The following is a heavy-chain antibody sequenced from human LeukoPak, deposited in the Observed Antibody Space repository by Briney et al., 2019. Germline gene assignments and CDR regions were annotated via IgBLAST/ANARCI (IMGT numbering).Heavy chain of an antibody. V-gene: IGHV4-39*07. D-gene: IGHD5-18*01. J-gene: IGHJ6*02. CDR2: IYYSGST. Sequence: SETLSLTCTVSGGSISSSSYYWGWIRQPPGKGLEWIGSIYYSGSTYYNPSLKSRVTISVDTTKNQFSLKLSSVTAADTAVYYCARASRAMDYYYYGMDVWGQGTTVTVSS. CDR1: GGSISSSSYY. CDR3: ARASRAMDYYYYGMDV.